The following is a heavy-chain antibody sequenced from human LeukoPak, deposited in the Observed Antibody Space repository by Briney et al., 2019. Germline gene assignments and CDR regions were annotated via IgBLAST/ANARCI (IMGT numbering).Heavy chain of an antibody. J-gene: IGHJ4*02. CDR2: IYHSGST. CDR1: GYSISSGYY. D-gene: IGHD6-19*01. Sequence: SETLSLTCTVSGYSISSGYYWGWIRQPPGKGLDWMGSIYHSGSTYYNPSLKSRVTISVDTSKNQFSLKLSSVTAADTAVYYCARGFSGSGWYSYYFDYWGQGTLVTVSS. V-gene: IGHV4-38-2*02. CDR3: ARGFSGSGWYSYYFDY.